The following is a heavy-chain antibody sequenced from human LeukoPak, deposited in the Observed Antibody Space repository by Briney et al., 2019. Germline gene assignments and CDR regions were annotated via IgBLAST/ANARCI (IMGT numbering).Heavy chain of an antibody. V-gene: IGHV3-21*01. Sequence: GGSLRLSCAASGFTFSSYSMNWVRQAPGKGLEWVSSISSSSSYIYYADSVKGRFTISRDNAKNSLYLQMNSLRAEDTAVYYCARAGCSGGSCYPYWYFDLWGRGTLVTVSS. CDR2: ISSSSSYI. J-gene: IGHJ2*01. CDR1: GFTFSSYS. D-gene: IGHD2-15*01. CDR3: ARAGCSGGSCYPYWYFDL.